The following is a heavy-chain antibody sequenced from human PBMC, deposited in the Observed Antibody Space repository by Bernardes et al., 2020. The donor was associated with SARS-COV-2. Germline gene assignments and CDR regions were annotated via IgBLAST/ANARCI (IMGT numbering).Heavy chain of an antibody. CDR2: ISSIGSTI. Sequence: GGSLRLSCAASGFTFSDYYMSWIRQAPGKGLEWVSYISSIGSTIYYADSVKGRFTISRDNAKNSLYLQMNSLRAEDTAVYYCARFEYCTNGVCYTLGNYYYYGMDVWGQGTTVTVSS. CDR3: ARFEYCTNGVCYTLGNYYYYGMDV. J-gene: IGHJ6*02. CDR1: GFTFSDYY. V-gene: IGHV3-11*01. D-gene: IGHD2-8*01.